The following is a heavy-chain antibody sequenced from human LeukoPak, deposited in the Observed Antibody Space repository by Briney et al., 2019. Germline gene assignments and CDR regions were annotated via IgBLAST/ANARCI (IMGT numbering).Heavy chain of an antibody. Sequence: GGSLRLSCAASGFTFSTYSMNWVRQAPGKGLEWVSYISTYGHTSYYADSVKGRITISRDNAKNSLYLQMNSLRAEDTAVYYCAREREHDYGTVYWGQGTLVTVSS. D-gene: IGHD4-17*01. CDR2: ISTYGHTS. V-gene: IGHV3-48*01. CDR1: GFTFSTYS. CDR3: AREREHDYGTVY. J-gene: IGHJ4*02.